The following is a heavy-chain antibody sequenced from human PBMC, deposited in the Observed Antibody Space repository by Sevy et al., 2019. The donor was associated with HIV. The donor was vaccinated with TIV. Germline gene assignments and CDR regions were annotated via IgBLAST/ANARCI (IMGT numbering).Heavy chain of an antibody. D-gene: IGHD6-19*01. J-gene: IGHJ4*02. V-gene: IGHV1-69*10. CDR3: ARGGGNGWYYFDY. CDR2: IIPILGIV. CDR1: GGTFSSYG. Sequence: ASVKDSCKASGGTFSSYGISWVRQAPGQGLEWMGGIIPILGIVNYAQKFQGRVTITADESTKTAYMELSSLRSEDTAVYYCARGGGNGWYYFDYWGQETLVTVSS.